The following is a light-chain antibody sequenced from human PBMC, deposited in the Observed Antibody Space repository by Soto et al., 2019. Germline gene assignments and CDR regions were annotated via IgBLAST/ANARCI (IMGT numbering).Light chain of an antibody. Sequence: QSVLTQPPSVSGAPGQRVTISCTGSSSNIGAGYDVHWYQQLPGTAPKLLIYGNNNRPSGVPDRFSGSKSGTSASLAITGLQAEDEAGYYCQSYDSSLSVYVVGTGTKLTVL. CDR1: SSNIGAGYD. J-gene: IGLJ1*01. V-gene: IGLV1-40*01. CDR3: QSYDSSLSVYV. CDR2: GNN.